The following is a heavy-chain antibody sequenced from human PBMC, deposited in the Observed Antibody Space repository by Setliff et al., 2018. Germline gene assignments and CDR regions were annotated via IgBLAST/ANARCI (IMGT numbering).Heavy chain of an antibody. CDR3: ARSFSRREKFLLDY. CDR1: GGSISTTDYY. CDR2: VYYSGNT. J-gene: IGHJ4*02. Sequence: PSETLSLTCTVSGGSISTTDYYWGWIRQPPGKGLEWFGCVYYSGNTYYSPSLKSRLTMFVDTSKNQFSLMLYSVTAADTAVYYCARSFSRREKFLLDYWGQGALVTVSS. V-gene: IGHV4-39*01.